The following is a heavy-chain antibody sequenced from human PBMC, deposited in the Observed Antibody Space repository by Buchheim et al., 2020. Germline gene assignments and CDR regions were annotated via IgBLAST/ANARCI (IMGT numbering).Heavy chain of an antibody. V-gene: IGHV3-30-3*01. CDR3: ARDGGSYYADWYFDL. D-gene: IGHD1-26*01. CDR1: GFTFSSYA. J-gene: IGHJ2*01. CDR2: ISYDGSNK. Sequence: QVQLVESGGGVVQPGRSLRLSCADSGFTFSSYAMHWVRQAPGKGLEWVAVISYDGSNKYYADSVKGRFTISRDNSKNTLYLQMNSLRAEDTAVYYCARDGGSYYADWYFDLWGRGTL.